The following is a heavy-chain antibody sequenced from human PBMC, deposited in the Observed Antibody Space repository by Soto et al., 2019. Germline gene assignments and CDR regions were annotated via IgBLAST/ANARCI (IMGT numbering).Heavy chain of an antibody. D-gene: IGHD1-26*01. Sequence: QVQLQESGPKLVKPSETLSLTCRVSGGSVSSQTHFWSWIRQAPGKGLEWIGYVYYSGITNSNPSLKSRVTISADTSNNQIFLSLTSVTAADTAVYFCAREDMRGTYHFDSWGQGTLVTVSS. CDR3: AREDMRGTYHFDS. V-gene: IGHV4-61*01. CDR2: VYYSGIT. J-gene: IGHJ4*02. CDR1: GGSVSSQTHF.